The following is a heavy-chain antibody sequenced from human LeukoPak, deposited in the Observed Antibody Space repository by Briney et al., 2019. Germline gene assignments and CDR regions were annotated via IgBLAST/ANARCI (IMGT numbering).Heavy chain of an antibody. V-gene: IGHV3-23*01. D-gene: IGHD3-22*01. Sequence: GGSLRLSCAASGFAFSSYAMSWVRQAPGKGLEWVSGISGSGDNTYYADSVKGRFTISRDNSKNTLYVQVNSLGTEDTAAYYCAKGSYYDSSGSFYFGYWGQGTLVTVSS. CDR3: AKGSYYDSSGSFYFGY. J-gene: IGHJ4*02. CDR2: ISGSGDNT. CDR1: GFAFSSYA.